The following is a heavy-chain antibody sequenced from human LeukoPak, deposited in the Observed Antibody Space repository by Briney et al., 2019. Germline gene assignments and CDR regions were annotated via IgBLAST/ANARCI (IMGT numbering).Heavy chain of an antibody. CDR2: INHSGYT. Sequence: PSETLSLTCGVSGVPFRNYYWSWVRQSPTQGGEWIGEINHSGYTNYNPSLKSRVTMSIDTSKNQFSLKLTSVTAADAGVYYCTRAVAGHPDWGQGTLVTVSS. J-gene: IGHJ4*02. CDR1: GVPFRNYY. V-gene: IGHV4-34*01. CDR3: TRAVAGHPD. D-gene: IGHD6-19*01.